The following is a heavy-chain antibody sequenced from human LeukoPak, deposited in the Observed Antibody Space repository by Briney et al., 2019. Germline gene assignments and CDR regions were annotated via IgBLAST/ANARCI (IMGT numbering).Heavy chain of an antibody. CDR3: ARHSPQRWLGWLHFNDYFDY. CDR2: INHSGST. J-gene: IGHJ4*02. Sequence: PSETLSLTCAVYGGSFSGYYWSWIRQPPGKGLEWIGEINHSGSTNYNPSLKSRVTISVDTSKNQFSLKLSSVTAADTAVYYCARHSPQRWLGWLHFNDYFDYWGQGTLVTVSS. CDR1: GGSFSGYY. D-gene: IGHD5-18*01. V-gene: IGHV4-34*01.